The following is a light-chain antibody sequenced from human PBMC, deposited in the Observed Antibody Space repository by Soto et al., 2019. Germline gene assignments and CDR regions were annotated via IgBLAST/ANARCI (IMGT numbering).Light chain of an antibody. CDR2: EVI. V-gene: IGLV2-14*01. CDR3: NSYTGSSTYV. CDR1: SSDVGGYNY. Sequence: QSALTQPASVSGSPGQSITISCTGTSSDVGGYNYVSWYQQYPGKAPKLMIYEVINRPSGVSNRFSGSKSGNTASLTISGLQAEDEADYYCNSYTGSSTYVFGTGTKLTVL. J-gene: IGLJ1*01.